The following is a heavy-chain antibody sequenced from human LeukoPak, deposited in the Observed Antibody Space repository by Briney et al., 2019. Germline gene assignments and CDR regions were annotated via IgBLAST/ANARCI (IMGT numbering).Heavy chain of an antibody. CDR3: ARPYYDILTGYWVDDTFDI. D-gene: IGHD3-9*01. J-gene: IGHJ3*02. CDR1: GSTFSSYW. V-gene: IGHV3-74*01. Sequence: PGGSLRLSYAASGSTFSSYWMHWVRQGPGKGLVWVSRIDSDGSSTSYADSVKGRFTISRDNAKNTLYLQMKSLRAEDTAVYYCARPYYDILTGYWVDDTFDIWGQGTVVTVSS. CDR2: IDSDGSST.